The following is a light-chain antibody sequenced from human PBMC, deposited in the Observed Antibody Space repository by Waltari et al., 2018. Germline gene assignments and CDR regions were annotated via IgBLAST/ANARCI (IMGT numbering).Light chain of an antibody. Sequence: DIQMTQSPSSLSASVGDRVTVTCRTSQSIRGSLSWYQQKPGKAPRLLIYSASSLESGVPSRFSGSGSGTSVTLTIDTRQPEDFATYYCQQSYSFPWTFGQGSKVEIK. J-gene: IGKJ1*01. CDR3: QQSYSFPWT. CDR1: QSIRGS. CDR2: SAS. V-gene: IGKV1-39*01.